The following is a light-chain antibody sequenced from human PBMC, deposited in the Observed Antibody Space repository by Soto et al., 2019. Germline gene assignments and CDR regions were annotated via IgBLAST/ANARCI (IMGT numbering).Light chain of an antibody. Sequence: QSVLTQPPSASGTPGQRVTISCSGGSSNIGSNTVNWYQQLPGTAPNLLIYSNNQRPLGVPDRFSGSQSGTSASLAISGLQSEDDADYYCAAWDDSLNAVVFGGGTQLTVL. J-gene: IGLJ2*01. CDR1: SSNIGSNT. CDR3: AAWDDSLNAVV. V-gene: IGLV1-44*01. CDR2: SNN.